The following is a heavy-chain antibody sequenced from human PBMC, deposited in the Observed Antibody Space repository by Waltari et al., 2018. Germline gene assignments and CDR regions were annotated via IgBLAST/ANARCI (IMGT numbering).Heavy chain of an antibody. Sequence: QVQLVQSGAEVKKRGAAVKGYCKASGDTCSGDYLHWVRQAPGKGLEWMGWITPNGGVTSYASHCQGRVTMTRVTSISPSYMDLNRLTFDDTAVYYCARAWGSGYSVGAFWGQGTLVTVSS. J-gene: IGHJ4*02. V-gene: IGHV1-2*02. CDR2: ITPNGGVT. CDR1: GDTCSGDY. D-gene: IGHD5-12*01. CDR3: ARAWGSGYSVGAF.